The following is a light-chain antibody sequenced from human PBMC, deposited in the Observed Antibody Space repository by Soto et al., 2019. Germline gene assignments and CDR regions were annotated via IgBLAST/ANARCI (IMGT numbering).Light chain of an antibody. CDR2: GAS. V-gene: IGKV1-39*01. Sequence: DIQMTQSPSSLSASVGDRVTITCRAGHSISSYLNWFQQKPGKAPKLLMYGASTWHIGVPSRFSGSGSGTDFTLTISSLQPEDFATYSCQQSYSYPCTFGQGTKLEIK. CDR1: HSISSY. CDR3: QQSYSYPCT. J-gene: IGKJ2*02.